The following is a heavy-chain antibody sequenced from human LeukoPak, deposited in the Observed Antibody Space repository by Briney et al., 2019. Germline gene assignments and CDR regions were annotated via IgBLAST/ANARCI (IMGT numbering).Heavy chain of an antibody. CDR3: ARALDNDFWSGYINP. CDR2: MNPNSGNT. V-gene: IGHV1-8*01. CDR1: GYTFTNYD. Sequence: ASVKVSCKASGYTFTNYDINWVRQATGQGLEWVGWMNPNSGNTGYAQKFQGRVTITRNTSISTAYMELSSLRSEDTAVYYCARALDNDFWSGYINPWGQGTLVTVSS. D-gene: IGHD3-3*01. J-gene: IGHJ5*02.